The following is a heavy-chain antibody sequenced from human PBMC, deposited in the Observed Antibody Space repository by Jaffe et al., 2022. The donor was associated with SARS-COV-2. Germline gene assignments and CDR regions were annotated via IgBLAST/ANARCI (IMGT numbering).Heavy chain of an antibody. J-gene: IGHJ6*02. CDR1: GYTFTSYY. V-gene: IGHV1-46*01. CDR2: INPSGGST. Sequence: QVQLVQSGAEVKKPGASVKVSCKASGYTFTSYYMHWVRQAPGQGLEWMGIINPSGGSTSYAQKFQGRVTMTRDTSTSTVYMELSSLRSEDTAVYYCARDARLGVRGVTLPYYYYYGMDVWGQGTTVTVSS. CDR3: ARDARLGVRGVTLPYYYYYGMDV. D-gene: IGHD3-10*01.